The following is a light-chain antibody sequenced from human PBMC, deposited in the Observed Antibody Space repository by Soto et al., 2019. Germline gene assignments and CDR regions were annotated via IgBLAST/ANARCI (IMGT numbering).Light chain of an antibody. J-gene: IGKJ3*01. CDR2: ATS. Sequence: DIQMTQSPSSVSASVGDRVTITCRASPAISKWLAWYQQKPGKAPKLLIYATSRLQSGVPSRFAGSASGTDFTLTISSLQPEDFATYYCQQTNSFPLTFRPGTKVDIK. CDR3: QQTNSFPLT. V-gene: IGKV1-12*01. CDR1: PAISKW.